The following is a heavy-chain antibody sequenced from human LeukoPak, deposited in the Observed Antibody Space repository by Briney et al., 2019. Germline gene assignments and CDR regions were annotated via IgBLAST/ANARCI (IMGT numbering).Heavy chain of an antibody. J-gene: IGHJ4*02. D-gene: IGHD2-2*02. Sequence: ASVKVPCKASGGTLSSYGISWVRQAPGQGLEWMGGIIFIFGTTHYAQKFQGRVTITRDESTSTAYMELSSLRSDDTAVYYCANTPWGHCSSTTCYTGYSDSWGQGTLVTVSS. CDR1: GGTLSSYG. CDR2: IIFIFGTT. CDR3: ANTPWGHCSSTTCYTGYSDS. V-gene: IGHV1-69*05.